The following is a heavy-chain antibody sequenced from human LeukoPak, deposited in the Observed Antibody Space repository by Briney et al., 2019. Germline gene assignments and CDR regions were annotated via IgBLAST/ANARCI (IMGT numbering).Heavy chain of an antibody. CDR3: FGGSGYNSDY. CDR1: GFTFSDYY. CDR2: ISGSGGNT. D-gene: IGHD3-22*01. Sequence: GGSLRLSCAASGFTFSDYYMSWIRQAPGKGLEWVSLISGSGGNTYYADSVKGRFTISRDNSKNTLYLQMNSLRAEDTALYSCFGGSGYNSDYWGQGTLVTVSP. V-gene: IGHV3-23*01. J-gene: IGHJ4*02.